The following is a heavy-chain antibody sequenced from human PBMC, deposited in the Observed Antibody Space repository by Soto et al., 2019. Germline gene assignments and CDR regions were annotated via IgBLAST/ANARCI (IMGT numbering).Heavy chain of an antibody. D-gene: IGHD3-10*01. J-gene: IGHJ6*02. V-gene: IGHV1-2*04. CDR1: GYTFPGYY. CDR2: INPNSGGT. Sequence: SVKVSCKASGYTFPGYYIHWLRQAPGQGLEWMGWINPNSGGTNYAQKFQGWVTMTRDTSISTAYMELSRLRSDDTAVYYCARAYRGPYYYGSGSSGYYYGMDVWGQGTTVTVSS. CDR3: ARAYRGPYYYGSGSSGYYYGMDV.